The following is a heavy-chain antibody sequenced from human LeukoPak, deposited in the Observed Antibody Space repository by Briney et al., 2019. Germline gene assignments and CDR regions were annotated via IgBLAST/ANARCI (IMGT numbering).Heavy chain of an antibody. CDR1: GFTFSNSS. CDR2: INSSSIYI. J-gene: IGHJ3*02. D-gene: IGHD4-11*01. CDR3: ARGYTNYGYAFDI. V-gene: IGHV3-21*01. Sequence: GGSLRLSCAASGFTFSNSSMNWVRQAPGKGLEWVSSINSSSIYIYYADSVKGRFTISRDNARNSLYLQMNSLRAEDTAVYYCARGYTNYGYAFDIWGQGTMVTVSS.